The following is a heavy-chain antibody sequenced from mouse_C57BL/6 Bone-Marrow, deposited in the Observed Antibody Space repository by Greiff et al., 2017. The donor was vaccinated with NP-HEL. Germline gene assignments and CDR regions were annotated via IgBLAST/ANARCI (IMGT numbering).Heavy chain of an antibody. J-gene: IGHJ2*01. CDR3: ARGEYYFDY. Sequence: KQPGAELVLPGASVKLSCKASGYTFTSYWMHWVKQRPGQGLEWIGEIDPSDSYTNYNQKFKGKSTLTVDKSSSTAYMQLSSLTSEDSAVYYCARGEYYFDYWGQGTTLTVSS. CDR1: GYTFTSYW. V-gene: IGHV1-69*01. CDR2: IDPSDSYT.